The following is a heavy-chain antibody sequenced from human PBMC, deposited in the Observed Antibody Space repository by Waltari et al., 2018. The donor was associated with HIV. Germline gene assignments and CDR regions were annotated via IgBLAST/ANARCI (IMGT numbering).Heavy chain of an antibody. D-gene: IGHD3-3*01. CDR3: TRDGAYFSFGFDV. CDR1: GFHFSDYN. CDR2: SNWNGYDL. Sequence: EAQLLESGGGVVRPGGSLRVSCVGSGFHFSDYNINWVRQAPGIGRGWVASSNWNGYDLSYADFAKVRFLVSRYDSHDSLHLLMSSLRPDDTAQYFCTRDGAYFSFGFDVWGQGVSVTVSS. V-gene: IGHV3-20*04. J-gene: IGHJ6*02.